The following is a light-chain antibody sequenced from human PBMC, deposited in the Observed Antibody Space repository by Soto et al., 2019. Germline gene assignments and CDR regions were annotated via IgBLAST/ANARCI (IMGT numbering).Light chain of an antibody. J-gene: IGKJ1*01. CDR1: QSVRSH. CDR2: GAS. Sequence: IVMTQSPATLSVSPGEGVTLSCRASQSVRSHLAWYQQKPGQPPRLLIYGASTRATGIPARFSGSGSGTDFTLTISSLEPEDFAVYYCQQRSNWPRTFGQGTKVDIK. V-gene: IGKV3-15*01. CDR3: QQRSNWPRT.